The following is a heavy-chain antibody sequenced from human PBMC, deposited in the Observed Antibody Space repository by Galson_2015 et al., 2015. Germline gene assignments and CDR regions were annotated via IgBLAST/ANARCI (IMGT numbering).Heavy chain of an antibody. D-gene: IGHD3-22*01. Sequence: SLRLSCAASGFTFDDYTMHWVRQAPGKGLEWVSLISWDGGSTYYADSVKGRFTISRDNSKNSLYLQMNSLRTEDTALYYCAKDKGSTMIVVGLDYWGQGTLVT. CDR2: ISWDGGST. J-gene: IGHJ4*02. CDR1: GFTFDDYT. CDR3: AKDKGSTMIVVGLDY. V-gene: IGHV3-43*01.